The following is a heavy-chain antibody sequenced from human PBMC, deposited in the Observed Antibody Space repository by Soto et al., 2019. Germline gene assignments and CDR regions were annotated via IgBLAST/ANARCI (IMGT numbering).Heavy chain of an antibody. V-gene: IGHV3-23*01. CDR1: GFTFSSYA. Sequence: SLRLSCAASGFTFSSYAMSWVRQAPGKGLEWVSAISGSGGSTYYAGSVKSRFTISRDNSKNTLYLQMNSLRAEDTAVYYCAKEWSYSSGWSHVDYWGQGTLVTVSS. J-gene: IGHJ4*02. CDR3: AKEWSYSSGWSHVDY. CDR2: ISGSGGST. D-gene: IGHD6-19*01.